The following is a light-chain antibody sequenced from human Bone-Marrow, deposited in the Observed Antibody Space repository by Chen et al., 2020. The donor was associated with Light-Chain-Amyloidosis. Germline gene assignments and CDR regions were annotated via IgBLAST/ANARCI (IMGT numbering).Light chain of an antibody. CDR1: NIGSTS. CDR2: DDS. J-gene: IGLJ3*02. CDR3: QVWDRSSDRPV. Sequence: YVLTQPSSGSVAPVQTATIACGGNNIGSTSVHWYQQTPGQAPLLVVYDDSDRPSGIPERLSGSNSGNTATLTISRVEAGDEADYYCQVWDRSSDRPVFGGGTKLTVL. V-gene: IGLV3-21*02.